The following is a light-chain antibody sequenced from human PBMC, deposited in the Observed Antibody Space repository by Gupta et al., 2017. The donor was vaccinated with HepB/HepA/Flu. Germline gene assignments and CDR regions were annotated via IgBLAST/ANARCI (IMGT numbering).Light chain of an antibody. J-gene: IGLJ1*01. V-gene: IGLV3-21*03. CDR1: NIGSQS. Sequence: SYVLTQPPSVSVAPGRTASITCEGNNIGSQSVHWYQHKPGQAPVLVVYEDRNRPSGIPERFAGSKAGTTDTPTLTSVAAGYEAEDDWLVQADDRAHVVCGTGTSLTVL. CDR2: EDR. CDR3: LVQADDRAHVV.